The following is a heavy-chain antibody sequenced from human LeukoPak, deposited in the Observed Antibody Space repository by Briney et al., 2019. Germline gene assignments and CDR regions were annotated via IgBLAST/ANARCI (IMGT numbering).Heavy chain of an antibody. J-gene: IGHJ4*02. CDR1: GFTFSNAW. Sequence: GGSLRLSCAASGFTFSNAWMNWVRQAPGKVLEWVGRIKSKYDGGTTDYAAPVKGRFTISRDDSKNTVYVQLNSLKTEDTAIYYCSTGGYFFDYWGQGTLVTVSS. V-gene: IGHV3-15*01. CDR2: IKSKYDGGTT. CDR3: STGGYFFDY.